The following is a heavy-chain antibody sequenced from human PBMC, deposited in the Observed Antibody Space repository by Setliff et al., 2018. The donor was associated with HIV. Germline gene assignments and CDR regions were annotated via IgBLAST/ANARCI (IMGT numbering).Heavy chain of an antibody. D-gene: IGHD2-2*01. CDR2: INPNSGGT. CDR1: GYTFTGYY. CDR3: ARESACSSTSCPKVLDY. J-gene: IGHJ4*02. V-gene: IGHV1-2*02. Sequence: ASVKVSCKAPGYTFTGYYMHWVRQAPGQGLEWMGWINPNSGGTNYAQKFQGRVTITTDESTNTGYMELSSLRSEDTAVYYCARESACSSTSCPKVLDYWGQGTLVTVSS.